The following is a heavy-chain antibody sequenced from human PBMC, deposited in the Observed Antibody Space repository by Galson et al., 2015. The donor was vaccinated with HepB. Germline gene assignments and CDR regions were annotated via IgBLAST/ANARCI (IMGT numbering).Heavy chain of an antibody. CDR2: IKSKTDGGTT. V-gene: IGHV3-15*01. Sequence: SLRLSCAASGFTFSNARMSWVRQAPGKGLEWVGRIKSKTDGGTTDYAAPVKGRFTISRDDSKNTLYLQMNSLKTEDTAVYYCTVRSYDSSGYYSLDYWGQGTLVTVSS. CDR1: GFTFSNAR. D-gene: IGHD3-22*01. CDR3: TVRSYDSSGYYSLDY. J-gene: IGHJ4*02.